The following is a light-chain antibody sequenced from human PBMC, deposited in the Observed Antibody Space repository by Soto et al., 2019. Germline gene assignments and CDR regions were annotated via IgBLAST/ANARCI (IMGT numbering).Light chain of an antibody. CDR2: GAS. J-gene: IGKJ3*01. CDR3: QHYGSSPHT. V-gene: IGKV3-20*01. Sequence: EIVLTQSPGTLSLSPGERATLSCRASQSVSSSYLAWYQQKPGQAPRLLIYGASSRATDIPDRFSGSGSGTDFTLTISRLEPEDSAVYYCQHYGSSPHTFGPGTKVDIK. CDR1: QSVSSSY.